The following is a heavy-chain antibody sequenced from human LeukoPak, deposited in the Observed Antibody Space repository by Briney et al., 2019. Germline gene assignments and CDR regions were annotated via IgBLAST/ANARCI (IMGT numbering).Heavy chain of an antibody. CDR1: DGSVSSGTYY. CDR2: IHYSGSS. J-gene: IGHJ4*02. Sequence: SETLSLTCTISDGSVSSGTYYWGWLRQSPGKSLEWIVSIHYSGSSYYNPSLKSRAAIFVDTSRDQVSMDLSYVTAADTALYYCVRHISANTGYFDSCGQGTLVTVSS. CDR3: VRHISANTGYFDS. V-gene: IGHV4-39*01.